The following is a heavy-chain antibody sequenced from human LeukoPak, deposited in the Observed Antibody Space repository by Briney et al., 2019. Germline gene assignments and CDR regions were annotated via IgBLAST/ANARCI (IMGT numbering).Heavy chain of an antibody. CDR2: IKPDGNEQ. J-gene: IGHJ4*02. Sequence: GGSLRLSCVASGFTFSSYWMTWVRQAPGQGLEWVASIKPDGNEQTYVDSVKGRFTVSRDNTENLLDLQMNSLRAEDTGVYYCARSGLSDKRSWALDDWGQGTLVTVSS. CDR3: ARSGLSDKRSWALDD. D-gene: IGHD1-26*01. V-gene: IGHV3-7*01. CDR1: GFTFSSYW.